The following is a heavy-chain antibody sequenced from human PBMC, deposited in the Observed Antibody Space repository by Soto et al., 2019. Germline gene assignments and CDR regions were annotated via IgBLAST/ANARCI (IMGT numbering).Heavy chain of an antibody. CDR1: GGSISSSSYY. D-gene: IGHD1-7*01. J-gene: IGHJ4*02. Sequence: SETLSLTCTVSGGSISSSSYYWGWIRQPPGKGLEWIGSIYYSGSTYYNPSLKSRVTISVGTSKNQFSLKLSSVTAADTAVYYCASMNWNYVLNPTYFDYWGQGTLVTVSS. V-gene: IGHV4-39*01. CDR3: ASMNWNYVLNPTYFDY. CDR2: IYYSGST.